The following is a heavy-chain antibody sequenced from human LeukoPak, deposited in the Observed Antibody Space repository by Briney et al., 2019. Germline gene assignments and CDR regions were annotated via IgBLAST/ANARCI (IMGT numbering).Heavy chain of an antibody. CDR3: ARANFLHYDYVWGSYRNYPHYYYYMDV. D-gene: IGHD3-16*02. CDR1: GGSISSSSYY. CDR2: IYYSGST. Sequence: SETLSLTCTVSGGSISSSSYYWGWIRQPPGTGLEWLGSIYYSGSTYYNPSLKSRVTISVDTSKNQFSLKLSSVTAADTAVYYCARANFLHYDYVWGSYRNYPHYYYYMDVWGKGTTVTVSS. J-gene: IGHJ6*03. V-gene: IGHV4-39*07.